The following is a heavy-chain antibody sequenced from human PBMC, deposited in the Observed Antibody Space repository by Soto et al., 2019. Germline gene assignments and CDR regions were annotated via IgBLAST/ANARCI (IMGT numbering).Heavy chain of an antibody. CDR1: GDSVSSNSAA. CDR2: TYYRSKWYS. Sequence: SQTLSLTCAISGDSVSSNSAAWNWIRQSPSIGLEWLGRTYYRSKWYSDYAVSVQSRITINPDTSKNQFSLQLNSVTPEDTAIYYCARGAAGAFDFCGQGTMVTVSS. V-gene: IGHV6-1*01. CDR3: ARGAAGAFDF. J-gene: IGHJ3*01.